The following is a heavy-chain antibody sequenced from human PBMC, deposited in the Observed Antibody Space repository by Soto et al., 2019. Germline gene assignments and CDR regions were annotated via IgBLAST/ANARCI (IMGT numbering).Heavy chain of an antibody. V-gene: IGHV4-59*01. Sequence: PSETLSLTCTVSGGSISSYYWSWIRQPPGEGLEWIGYIYYSGGTNYNPSLKSRFTISVDTSKNQFSLKLSSVTAADTAVYYCARTMTTLSRYFDLWGQGTLVTVSS. CDR3: ARTMTTLSRYFDL. J-gene: IGHJ4*02. CDR1: GGSISSYY. D-gene: IGHD4-17*01. CDR2: IYYSGGT.